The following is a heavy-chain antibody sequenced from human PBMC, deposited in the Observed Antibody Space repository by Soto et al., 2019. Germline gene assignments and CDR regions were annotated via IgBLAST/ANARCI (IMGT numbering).Heavy chain of an antibody. CDR2: ISGRGGST. CDR1: GFTFSSYA. Sequence: VGSLRLSCAASGFTFSSYAMSWVRQAPGKGLEWVSAISGRGGSTYYADSVKGRFTISRDNSKNTLYLQMNSLRAEDTAVYYCAKGYRKIVVVTIPYYYYGMDVWGQGTTVTVSS. V-gene: IGHV3-23*01. CDR3: AKGYRKIVVVTIPYYYYGMDV. J-gene: IGHJ6*02. D-gene: IGHD3-22*01.